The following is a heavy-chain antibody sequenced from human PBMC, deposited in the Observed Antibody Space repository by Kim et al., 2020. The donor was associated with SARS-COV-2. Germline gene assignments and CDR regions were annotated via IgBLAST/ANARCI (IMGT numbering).Heavy chain of an antibody. CDR2: ISSSSSYI. V-gene: IGHV3-21*01. Sequence: GGSLRLSCAASGFTFSSYSMNWVRQAPGKGLEWVSSISSSSSYIYYADSVKGRFTISRDNAKNSLYLQMNSLRAEDTAVYYCARDRMDPQWLAAFDPWGQGTLVTVSS. D-gene: IGHD6-19*01. CDR1: GFTFSSYS. J-gene: IGHJ5*02. CDR3: ARDRMDPQWLAAFDP.